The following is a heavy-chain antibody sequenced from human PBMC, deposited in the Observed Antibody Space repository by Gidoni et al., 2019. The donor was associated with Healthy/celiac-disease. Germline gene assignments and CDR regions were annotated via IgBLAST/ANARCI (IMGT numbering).Heavy chain of an antibody. D-gene: IGHD6-19*01. CDR3: ARAIPRLAPSRTRGEGWFDP. Sequence: QVQLQESGPGLVKPSETLSLTCAVSGYSISSGYYWGWIRQPPGKGLEWIGSIYHSGSTYYNPSLKSRVTISVDTSKNQFSLKLSSVTAADTAVYYCARAIPRLAPSRTRGEGWFDPWGQGTLVTVSS. CDR2: IYHSGST. V-gene: IGHV4-38-2*01. J-gene: IGHJ5*02. CDR1: GYSISSGYY.